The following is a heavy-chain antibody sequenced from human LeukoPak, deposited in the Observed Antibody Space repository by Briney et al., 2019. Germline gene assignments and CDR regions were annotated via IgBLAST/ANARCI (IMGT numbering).Heavy chain of an antibody. CDR2: INQDGSVK. Sequence: GGSLRLSCAASGFTSSRSWMTWVRQAPGKGREFVANINQDGSVKNYVDFVRGRFTISRDNAKNSLYLQMNSLRAEDTAVYYCARVPGFIAFDIWGQGTMVTVSS. CDR1: GFTSSRSW. CDR3: ARVPGFIAFDI. J-gene: IGHJ3*02. D-gene: IGHD6-25*01. V-gene: IGHV3-7*01.